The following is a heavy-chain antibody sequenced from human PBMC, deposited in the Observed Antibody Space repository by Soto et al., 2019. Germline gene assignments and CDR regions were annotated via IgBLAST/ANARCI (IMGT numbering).Heavy chain of an antibody. Sequence: QVQLVQSGAEVKKPGSSVNVSCQASGGSFSGQAVRWVRQAPGQGLEWLGGIIPIFRTTNYARKFQGRLTITADESTGTDDMELTSLRSHDTSIYSDASFPNWGQGTLVTVSS. CDR3: ASFPN. J-gene: IGHJ4*02. CDR2: IIPIFRTT. CDR1: GGSFSGQA. V-gene: IGHV1-69*01.